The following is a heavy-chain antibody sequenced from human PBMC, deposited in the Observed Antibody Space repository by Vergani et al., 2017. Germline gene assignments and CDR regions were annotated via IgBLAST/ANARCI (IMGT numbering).Heavy chain of an antibody. V-gene: IGHV1-58*01. CDR1: GFTFNICA. CDR2: IVVGSGNT. Sequence: QMQGVQSGPEVKKPGTSVKVSCKTSGFTFNICALQWVRQARGQGLEWMGWIVVGSGNTKYAQNFQDRITITREVSTRTVYLELTNVRVEDTAVYYCALIPGFAALGQRTLVTVAS. D-gene: IGHD2-21*01. CDR3: ALIPGFAA. J-gene: IGHJ5*02.